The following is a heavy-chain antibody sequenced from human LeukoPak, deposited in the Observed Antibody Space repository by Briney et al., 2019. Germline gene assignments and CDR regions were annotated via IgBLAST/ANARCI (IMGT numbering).Heavy chain of an antibody. J-gene: IGHJ6*02. CDR2: ISYDGSNK. V-gene: IGHV3-30-3*01. CDR1: GLSVRNEF. Sequence: GGSLRLSCEVSGLSVRNEFMNWVRQAPGKGLEWVAVISYDGSNKYYADSVKGRFTISRDNSKNTLYLQMNSLRAEDTAVYYCARDGLLRFLEWLPFYYGLDVWGQGTSVTVSS. D-gene: IGHD3-3*01. CDR3: ARDGLLRFLEWLPFYYGLDV.